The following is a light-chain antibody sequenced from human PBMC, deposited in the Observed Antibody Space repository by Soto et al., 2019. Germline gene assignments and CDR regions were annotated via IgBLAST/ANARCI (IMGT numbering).Light chain of an antibody. V-gene: IGKV3-11*01. CDR1: QTVSSF. J-gene: IGKJ2*01. CDR3: QQPYNCPPT. Sequence: EIVLSQSPAILSLSPGDRATLSCRASQTVSSFLAWYQQKPGQAPRLLIYDTSNRATGVPARFSASGSGSDFTLTISSLEPEDYAVYFCQQPYNCPPTCGQGTQLEIK. CDR2: DTS.